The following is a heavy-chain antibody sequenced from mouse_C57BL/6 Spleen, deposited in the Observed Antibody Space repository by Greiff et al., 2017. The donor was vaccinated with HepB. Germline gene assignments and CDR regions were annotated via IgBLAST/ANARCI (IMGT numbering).Heavy chain of an antibody. V-gene: IGHV5-17*01. CDR1: GSTFSDYG. CDR3: ARACGSSFYAMDY. CDR2: ISSGSSTI. J-gene: IGHJ4*01. Sequence: DVKLVESGGGLVKPGGSLKLSCAASGSTFSDYGMHWVRQAPEKGLEWVAYISSGSSTIYYADTVKGRCTISRDNAKNTLFLQMTSLRSEDAAMYDCARACGSSFYAMDYWGQGTSVTVSS. D-gene: IGHD1-1*01.